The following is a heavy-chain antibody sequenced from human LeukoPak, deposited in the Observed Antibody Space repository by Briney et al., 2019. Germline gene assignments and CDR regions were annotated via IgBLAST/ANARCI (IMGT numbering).Heavy chain of an antibody. CDR2: ISYDGSNK. J-gene: IGHJ3*02. D-gene: IGHD4-17*01. CDR1: GFTFSSYA. Sequence: GRSLRLSCAASGFTFSSYAIHWVRQAPGKGLEWVAVISYDGSNKYYADSVKGRFTISRDNSKNTLYLQLNSLRGEDTALYYCARVYVATVTMIRAFDIWGQGTMVTVSS. CDR3: ARVYVATVTMIRAFDI. V-gene: IGHV3-30*04.